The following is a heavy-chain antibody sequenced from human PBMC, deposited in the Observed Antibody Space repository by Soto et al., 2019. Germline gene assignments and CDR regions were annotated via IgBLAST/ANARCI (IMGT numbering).Heavy chain of an antibody. D-gene: IGHD6-13*01. Sequence: SLRPSCAASGFTFTSYVIVCVLPAPGKGLEWVAVISYDGSNKYYADSVKGRFTISRDNSKNTLYLQMNSLRAEDTAVYYCAKGIAAAGSGVYWGQRTLVTVYS. V-gene: IGHV3-30*18. CDR1: GFTFTSYV. CDR2: ISYDGSNK. CDR3: AKGIAAAGSGVY. J-gene: IGHJ4*02.